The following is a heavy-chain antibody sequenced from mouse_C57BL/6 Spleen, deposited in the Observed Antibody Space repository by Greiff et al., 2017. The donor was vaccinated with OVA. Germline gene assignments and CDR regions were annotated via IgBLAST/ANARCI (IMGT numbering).Heavy chain of an antibody. D-gene: IGHD1-1*01. CDR2: ISYDGSN. J-gene: IGHJ4*01. CDR3: ARGHYGSLMDY. CDR1: GYSITSGYY. Sequence: EVKLQESGPGLVKPSQSLSLTCSVTGYSITSGYYWNWIRQFPGNKLEWMGYISYDGSNKYNPSLKNRISITRDTSKNQFFLKLNSVTTEDTATYYCARGHYGSLMDYWGQGTSVTVSS. V-gene: IGHV3-6*01.